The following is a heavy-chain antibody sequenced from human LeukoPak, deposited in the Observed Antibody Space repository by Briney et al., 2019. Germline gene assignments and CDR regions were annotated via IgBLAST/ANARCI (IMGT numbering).Heavy chain of an antibody. CDR1: GFTFSSYW. CDR3: ARKGRQPVDY. CDR2: INHNGNVN. Sequence: PGGSLRLSCAASGFTFSSYWMNWARQAPGKGLEWVASINHNGNVNYYVDSVKGRFTISRDNAKNSLYLQMNSLRAEDTAVYYCARKGRQPVDYWGQGTLVTVSS. D-gene: IGHD5-18*01. J-gene: IGHJ4*02. V-gene: IGHV3-7*03.